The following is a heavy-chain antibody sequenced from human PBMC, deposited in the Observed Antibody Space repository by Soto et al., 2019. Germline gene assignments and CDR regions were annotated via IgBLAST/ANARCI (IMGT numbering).Heavy chain of an antibody. D-gene: IGHD6-6*01. CDR1: GFTFSSYA. CDR2: ISGNGGST. Sequence: GGSLRLSCAASGFTFSSYAMSWVRQAPGRGLEWVSIISGNGGSTYYAASVKGRFTISRDNTKKTLYLQMDSLTAEDTAVYYCAKGSEFSNSYTLDFDFWGQGALVTVSS. J-gene: IGHJ4*02. V-gene: IGHV3-23*01. CDR3: AKGSEFSNSYTLDFDF.